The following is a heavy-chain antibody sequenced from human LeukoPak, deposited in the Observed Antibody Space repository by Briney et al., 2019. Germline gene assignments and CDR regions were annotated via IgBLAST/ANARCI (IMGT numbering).Heavy chain of an antibody. CDR1: GGSFNNYY. D-gene: IGHD3-22*01. CDR2: INHSGST. J-gene: IGHJ4*02. CDR3: ARGTYYFDTSAHETDDY. Sequence: SETLSLTCAVYGGSFNNYYWSGIRQPPGKGLEWIGEINHSGSTNYNPSLKSRLTISVDTPKNQFSLKLSSVTAADTAVYYCARGTYYFDTSAHETDDYWGPGTLVTVSS. V-gene: IGHV4-34*01.